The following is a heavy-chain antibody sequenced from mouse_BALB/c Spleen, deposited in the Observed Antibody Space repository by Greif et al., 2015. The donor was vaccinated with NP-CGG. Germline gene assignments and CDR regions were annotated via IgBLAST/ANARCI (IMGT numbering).Heavy chain of an antibody. D-gene: IGHD2-14*01. V-gene: IGHV1-4*01. CDR2: IIPSSGYI. CDR3: ARRGAYYRYDETSPWFAY. CDR1: GYTFTTYT. J-gene: IGHJ3*01. Sequence: QVQLKESGAELARPGASVKMSCKASGYTFTTYTIHWMKQSPGQGLEWIAYIIPSSGYINYNQKFKDKATLTADKSSSTAYMQLSSLTSEDSAVYYCARRGAYYRYDETSPWFAYWGQGTLVTVSA.